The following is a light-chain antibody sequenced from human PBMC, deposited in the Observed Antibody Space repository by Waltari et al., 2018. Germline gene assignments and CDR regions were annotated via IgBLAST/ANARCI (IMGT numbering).Light chain of an antibody. CDR2: AAS. Sequence: DIQMTQSPSSLSASVGDRVTITCRASQSVSIYLNWYQQKPGTAPKLLIYAASNLQSGVPSRFSGSGSGTDFTLTVSSLQPEDFASYFCQQSYTIPLTFGGGTKVEI. V-gene: IGKV1-39*01. J-gene: IGKJ4*01. CDR1: QSVSIY. CDR3: QQSYTIPLT.